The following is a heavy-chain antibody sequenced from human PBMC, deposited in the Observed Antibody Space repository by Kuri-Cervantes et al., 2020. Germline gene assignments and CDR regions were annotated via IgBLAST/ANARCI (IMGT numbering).Heavy chain of an antibody. J-gene: IGHJ4*02. V-gene: IGHV3-23*01. Sequence: ETLSLTCAASGFTFGSYTMSWVRQAPGKGLEWVSAISASGSSTYYADPVKGRFTISRDNSKNTLYLQMNSLRAEDTAIYYCAKEKWTTVTPYFDYWGQGTLVTVSS. CDR1: GFTFGSYT. CDR3: AKEKWTTVTPYFDY. D-gene: IGHD4-17*01. CDR2: ISASGSST.